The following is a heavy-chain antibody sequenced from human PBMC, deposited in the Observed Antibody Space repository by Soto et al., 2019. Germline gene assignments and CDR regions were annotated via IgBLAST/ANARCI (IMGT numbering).Heavy chain of an antibody. CDR1: GFTSSKAW. D-gene: IGHD3-3*01. CDR2: IKNKTDGGTT. Sequence: GSLRLSCAASGFTSSKAWMSWVRLSPGKGLEWVGRIKNKTDGGTTDYPAPVKGRFTISRDDSGNTLYLQMNSLKTEDTAVYYCTTDPYYDFWSGYYFDYWGQGTLVTVSS. CDR3: TTDPYYDFWSGYYFDY. V-gene: IGHV3-15*01. J-gene: IGHJ4*02.